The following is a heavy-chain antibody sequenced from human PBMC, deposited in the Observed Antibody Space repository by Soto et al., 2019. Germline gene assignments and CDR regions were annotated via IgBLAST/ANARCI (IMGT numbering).Heavy chain of an antibody. CDR3: GRGGSDSPMAPGY. V-gene: IGHV3-74*01. CDR2: INPDGSAT. J-gene: IGHJ4*02. CDR1: GFTFISYW. Sequence: GGSLRLSCAASGFTFISYWMHWVRQAPGKGLVWVSRINPDGSATNYADSVKGRFTISRDNAKNTLYLQMNSLRAEDTAVFYCGRGGSDSPMAPGYWGQGTLVTVSS. D-gene: IGHD5-18*01.